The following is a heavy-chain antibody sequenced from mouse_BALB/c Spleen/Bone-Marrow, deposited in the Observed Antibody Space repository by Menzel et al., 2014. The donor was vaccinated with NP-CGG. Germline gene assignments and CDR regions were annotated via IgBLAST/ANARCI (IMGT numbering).Heavy chain of an antibody. Sequence: EVMLVESGGGLVKPGGSLKLSCAASGFTFSSYTMSWVRQTPEKRLGWVATISSGGSYTYYPDSVKGRFTISRDNAKNTLYLQMSSLKSEDTAMYYCTRDGKGNYDYAMDYWGQGTSVTVSS. D-gene: IGHD2-1*01. J-gene: IGHJ4*01. CDR3: TRDGKGNYDYAMDY. V-gene: IGHV5-6-4*01. CDR2: ISSGGSYT. CDR1: GFTFSSYT.